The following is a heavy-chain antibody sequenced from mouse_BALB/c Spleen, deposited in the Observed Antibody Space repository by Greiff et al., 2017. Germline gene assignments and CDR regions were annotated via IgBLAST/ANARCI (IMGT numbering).Heavy chain of an antibody. CDR2: IDPANGNT. Sequence: VQLQQSGAELVKPGASVKLSCTASGFNIKDTYMHWVKQRPEQGLEWIGRIDPANGNTKYDPKFQGKATITADTSSNTAYLQLSSLTSEDTAVYYCAMGRIYYGNSYAMDYWGQGTSVTVSS. D-gene: IGHD2-1*01. CDR3: AMGRIYYGNSYAMDY. J-gene: IGHJ4*01. V-gene: IGHV14-3*02. CDR1: GFNIKDTY.